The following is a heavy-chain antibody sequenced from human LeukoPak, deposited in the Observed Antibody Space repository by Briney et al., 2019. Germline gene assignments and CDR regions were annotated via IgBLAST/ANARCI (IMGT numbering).Heavy chain of an antibody. Sequence: GGSLRLSCAASGFTFSSYAMSWVRQAPGKGLEWVSAISGSGGSTYYADSVKGRFTISRDNSKNTLYLQMNSLKGEDTAVYYCARRSNPPGRIDHWGQGTLVTVSS. CDR2: ISGSGGST. V-gene: IGHV3-23*01. J-gene: IGHJ4*02. CDR3: ARRSNPPGRIDH. CDR1: GFTFSSYA. D-gene: IGHD1-14*01.